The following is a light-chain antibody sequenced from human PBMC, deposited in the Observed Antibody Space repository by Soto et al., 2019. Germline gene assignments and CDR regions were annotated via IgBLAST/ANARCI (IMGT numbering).Light chain of an antibody. CDR3: QQRSDWPWT. CDR1: QSVSSY. CDR2: EAS. J-gene: IGKJ1*01. V-gene: IGKV3-11*01. Sequence: EIVLTQSPATLSLSPGERGTLSCRASQSVSSYLAWYQQKPGQAPRLLMYEASNRATGIPARFSGGGSGTDFTLTISSLEPEDFAVYYRQQRSDWPWTFGQGTKVDIK.